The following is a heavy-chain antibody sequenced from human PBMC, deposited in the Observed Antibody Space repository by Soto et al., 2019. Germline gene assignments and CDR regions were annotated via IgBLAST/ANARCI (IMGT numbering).Heavy chain of an antibody. V-gene: IGHV3-33*01. CDR2: VRYDGSNK. Sequence: QVQLVESGGGVVQPGRSLRLSCAASGFTFSSYGMHWVRQAPGKGLEWVAVVRYDGSNKYYADSVKGRFTISRDNSKNTRELQMNSLRAEETAVYDCARHRDRSGWFDLDCWGQGSLVTVSS. J-gene: IGHJ4*02. D-gene: IGHD6-19*01. CDR3: ARHRDRSGWFDLDC. CDR1: GFTFSSYG.